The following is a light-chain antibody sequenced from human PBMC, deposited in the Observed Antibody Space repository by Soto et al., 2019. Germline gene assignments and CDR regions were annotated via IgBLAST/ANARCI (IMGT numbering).Light chain of an antibody. J-gene: IGKJ1*01. Sequence: EIVMTQSPATLSVSPGERATLSCRASQSISSNLAWYQQKPGQPPRLLIYGASTRATGIPARFSGSGSGTEFTLTITSLQSEDFVVYYCQHYNNWPPWTFGQGTRVEVK. CDR1: QSISSN. V-gene: IGKV3-15*01. CDR3: QHYNNWPPWT. CDR2: GAS.